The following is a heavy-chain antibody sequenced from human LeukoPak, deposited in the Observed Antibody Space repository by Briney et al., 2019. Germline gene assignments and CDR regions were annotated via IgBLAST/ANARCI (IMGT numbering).Heavy chain of an antibody. CDR1: GFTFSSYG. V-gene: IGHV3-30*02. Sequence: GGSLRLSCAASGFTFSSYGMHWVRQAPGKGLEWVAVILSDGSKEFYTDSVKGRFTISRDNSKNTLYLQMNSLRAEDTAVYYCAKDLNTAMGETFDIWGQGTMVTVSS. CDR3: AKDLNTAMGETFDI. D-gene: IGHD5-18*01. J-gene: IGHJ3*02. CDR2: ILSDGSKE.